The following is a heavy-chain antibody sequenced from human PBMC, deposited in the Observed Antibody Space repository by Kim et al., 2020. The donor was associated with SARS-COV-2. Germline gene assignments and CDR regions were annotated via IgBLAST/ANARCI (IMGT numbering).Heavy chain of an antibody. J-gene: IGHJ4*02. CDR1: GFTFSRYW. CDR2: IYSDGSGT. D-gene: IGHD3-22*01. V-gene: IGHV3-74*01. CDR3: ARRAVDSSGTYYFDY. Sequence: GGSLRLSCAASGFTFSRYWMHWVRQPPGKGLVWVSRIYSDGSGTSYADSVNGRFTISRDNAKNTLYLQMNSLRAEGTALYYCARRAVDSSGTYYFDYWGQGTLVTVSS.